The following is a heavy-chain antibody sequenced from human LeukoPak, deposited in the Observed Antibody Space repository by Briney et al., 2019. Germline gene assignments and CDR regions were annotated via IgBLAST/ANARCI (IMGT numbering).Heavy chain of an antibody. CDR1: GFTFSSYA. CDR3: AKERRYGYVWGSYEDYFDY. D-gene: IGHD3-16*01. J-gene: IGHJ4*02. V-gene: IGHV3-23*01. Sequence: GGSLRLSCAASGFTFSSYAMSWVRQAPGKGLEWVSAISGSGGSTYYADSVKGRFTISRDNSKNTLYLQMNSLRAEDTAVYYCAKERRYGYVWGSYEDYFDYWGQGTLVTVSS. CDR2: ISGSGGST.